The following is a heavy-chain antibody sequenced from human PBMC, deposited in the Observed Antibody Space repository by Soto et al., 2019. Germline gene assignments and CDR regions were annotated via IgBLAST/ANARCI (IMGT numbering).Heavy chain of an antibody. Sequence: SVKVSCKASGGTFSSYAISWVRQAPGQGLEWMGGIIPIFGTANYAQKFQGRVTITADESTSTAYMELSSLRSEDTAVYYCAGGEWSYDSSGYYGTDWGQGTLVTLSS. CDR1: GGTFSSYA. CDR2: IIPIFGTA. J-gene: IGHJ4*02. D-gene: IGHD3-22*01. CDR3: AGGEWSYDSSGYYGTD. V-gene: IGHV1-69*13.